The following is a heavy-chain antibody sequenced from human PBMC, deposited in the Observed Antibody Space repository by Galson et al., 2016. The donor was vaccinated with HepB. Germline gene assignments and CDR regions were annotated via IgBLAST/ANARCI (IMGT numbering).Heavy chain of an antibody. Sequence: SETLSLTCSVSGGSISTSTHYWGWIRPPPGKGLEWIATLYYTGTTYKNPSLGSRLILSVDPSNNQFSLKLGSVTAADTAVYYCARAYYDFRSASHYRMDVWGKGTTVIVSS. J-gene: IGHJ6*04. V-gene: IGHV4-39*07. D-gene: IGHD3-3*01. CDR3: ARAYYDFRSASHYRMDV. CDR1: GGSISTSTHY. CDR2: LYYTGTT.